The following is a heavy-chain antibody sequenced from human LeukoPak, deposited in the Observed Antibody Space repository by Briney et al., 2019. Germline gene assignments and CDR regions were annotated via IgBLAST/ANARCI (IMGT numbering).Heavy chain of an antibody. Sequence: PSETLSLTCTVSGGSISSGGYYWSWIRQPPGKGLEWIGYIYHSGSTYYNPSLKSRVTISVDTSKNQFSLKLSSVTAADTAVYYCARHNDLPTVVTRSDWFDPWGQGTLVTVSS. J-gene: IGHJ5*02. CDR3: ARHNDLPTVVTRSDWFDP. D-gene: IGHD4-23*01. CDR2: IYHSGST. CDR1: GGSISSGGYY. V-gene: IGHV4-30-2*03.